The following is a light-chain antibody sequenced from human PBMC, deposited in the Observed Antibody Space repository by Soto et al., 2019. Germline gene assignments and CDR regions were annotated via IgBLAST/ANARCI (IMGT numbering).Light chain of an antibody. V-gene: IGLV2-14*01. CDR2: DVA. Sequence: QSALTQPASVSGSPGQSITISCTGASSDVGDYNYVSWYQQHPGKAPKLIIYDVANRPSGVSNRFSGSKSGNTASLTISGLQAEDEADYYCSSLTASRSYVFGTGTKVTVL. CDR1: SSDVGDYNY. CDR3: SSLTASRSYV. J-gene: IGLJ1*01.